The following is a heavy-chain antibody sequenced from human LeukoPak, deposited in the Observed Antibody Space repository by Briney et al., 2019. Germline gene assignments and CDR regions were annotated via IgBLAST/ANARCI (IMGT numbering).Heavy chain of an antibody. D-gene: IGHD3-16*02. J-gene: IGHJ4*02. CDR1: GFTFSSYD. CDR3: AKGLGSHLSYFDY. CDR2: LSGSGSST. V-gene: IGHV3-23*01. Sequence: GGSLRLSCAASGFTFSSYDMSWVHQAPGKGLEWVSTLSGSGSSTYYADSVKGRFTISRDNSKNTLYLQMNSLRAVDTAVYYCAKGLGSHLSYFDYWGQGTLVTVSS.